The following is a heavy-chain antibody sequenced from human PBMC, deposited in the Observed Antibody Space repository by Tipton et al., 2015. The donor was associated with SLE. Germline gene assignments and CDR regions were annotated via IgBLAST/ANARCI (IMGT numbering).Heavy chain of an antibody. CDR3: ASSSGNYGDWFDP. Sequence: SLRLSCAASGFPFSIHWMHWVRQAPEKGLVWVSRIIDDGSGANYADSVKGRVTISRDNAKSTPYLQMNSLRDEDTAVYYCASSSGNYGDWFDPWVQGTLVTVFS. D-gene: IGHD1-26*01. J-gene: IGHJ5*02. CDR2: IIDDGSGA. CDR1: GFPFSIHW. V-gene: IGHV3-74*01.